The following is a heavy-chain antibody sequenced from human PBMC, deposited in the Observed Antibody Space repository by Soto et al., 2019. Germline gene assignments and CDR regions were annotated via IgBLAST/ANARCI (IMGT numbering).Heavy chain of an antibody. V-gene: IGHV4-59*01. CDR3: ATYSGTYYVY. Sequence: QVQLQESGPGLVNPSETLSLTCAVSGGSISGYYWGWIRQPPGKGLEWLGYIHYSGNTKYNASLESRVPLSVDTTKNHFSLNVNSATAADTAVYYCATYSGTYYVYWGQGTLVTVSS. CDR2: IHYSGNT. D-gene: IGHD1-26*01. CDR1: GGSISGYY. J-gene: IGHJ4*02.